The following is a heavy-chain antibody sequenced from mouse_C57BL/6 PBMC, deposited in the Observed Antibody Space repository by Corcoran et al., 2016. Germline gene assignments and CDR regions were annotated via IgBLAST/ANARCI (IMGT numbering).Heavy chain of an antibody. V-gene: IGHV9-3*01. Sequence: QIQLVQSGPELKKPGETVKISCKASGYTFTTYGMSWVKQAPGKGLKWMGWINTYSGVPTYADDFKGRFAFSLETSASTAYLQINNLKNEDTATYFCARWTAQAAYYCDYWGQGTTLTVSS. J-gene: IGHJ2*01. D-gene: IGHD3-2*02. CDR1: GYTFTTYG. CDR3: ARWTAQAAYYCDY. CDR2: INTYSGVP.